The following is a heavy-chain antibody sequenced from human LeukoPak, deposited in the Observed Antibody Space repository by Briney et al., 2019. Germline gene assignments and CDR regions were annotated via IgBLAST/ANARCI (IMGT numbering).Heavy chain of an antibody. J-gene: IGHJ5*02. CDR1: GYSISSGYL. D-gene: IGHD2-15*01. Sequence: PSETLSLTCTASGYSISSGYLWGWLRQPPGKVLECFGSIDGSGSSYYNPSLKSRFTISVDTSRNKFSRKMTSVTAADTAVYYCATRRHDCSGPTCYSRWFDPWGQGTLVIASS. V-gene: IGHV4-38-2*02. CDR3: ATRRHDCSGPTCYSRWFDP. CDR2: IDGSGSS.